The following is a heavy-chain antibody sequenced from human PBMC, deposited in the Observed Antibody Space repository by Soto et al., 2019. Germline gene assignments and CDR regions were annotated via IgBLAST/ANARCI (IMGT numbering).Heavy chain of an antibody. V-gene: IGHV4-34*01. CDR1: GGSFSGYY. Sequence: SETLSLTCAVYGGSFSGYYWSWIRQPPGKGLEWIGEINHSGSTNYNPSLKSRVTISVDTSKNQFSLKLSSVTAADTAVYYCARVGPRWQLRRVYCSGGSCSSYFDYWGQGTLVTVSS. J-gene: IGHJ4*02. D-gene: IGHD2-15*01. CDR2: INHSGST. CDR3: ARVGPRWQLRRVYCSGGSCSSYFDY.